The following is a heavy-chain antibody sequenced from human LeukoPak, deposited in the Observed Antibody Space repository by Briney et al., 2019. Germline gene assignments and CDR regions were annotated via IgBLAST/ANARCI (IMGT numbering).Heavy chain of an antibody. D-gene: IGHD3-22*01. CDR2: IYYSGST. CDR1: GGSISSYY. V-gene: IGHV4-59*01. J-gene: IGHJ5*02. CDR3: ERARGGGYYAFRFDP. Sequence: AETLSLTCTVSGGSISSYYWSWIRQPPGKGLEWIGDIYYSGSTNYNPSLKSRVTISVDTSKNQFSLKLSSVTAGDTGVYYCERARGGGYYAFRFDPWGQGTLVTVSS.